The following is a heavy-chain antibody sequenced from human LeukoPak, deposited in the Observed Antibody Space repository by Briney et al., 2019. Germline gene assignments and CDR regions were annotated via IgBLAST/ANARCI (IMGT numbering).Heavy chain of an antibody. V-gene: IGHV1-2*02. D-gene: IGHD1-26*01. Sequence: ASVKVSCKASGYTFTGYYMHWVRQAPGQGLEWMGWINPNSGSTNYAQKFQGRVTMTRDTSISTAYMELSRLRSDDTAVYYCARAGSRGTRVHFDYWGQGTLVTVSS. CDR2: INPNSGST. J-gene: IGHJ4*02. CDR3: ARAGSRGTRVHFDY. CDR1: GYTFTGYY.